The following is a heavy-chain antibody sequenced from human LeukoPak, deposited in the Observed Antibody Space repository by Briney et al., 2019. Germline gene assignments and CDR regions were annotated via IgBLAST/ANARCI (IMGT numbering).Heavy chain of an antibody. CDR1: GLTFSSYA. CDR2: ISGSGGST. CDR3: AKPKWELLSGYYFDY. J-gene: IGHJ4*02. D-gene: IGHD1-26*01. V-gene: IGHV3-23*01. Sequence: GGSLRLSCAASGLTFSSYAMSWVRQAPGKGLEWVSAISGSGGSTYYADSVKGRFTISRDNSKNTLYLQMNSLRAEDTAVYYCAKPKWELLSGYYFDYWGQGTLVTVSS.